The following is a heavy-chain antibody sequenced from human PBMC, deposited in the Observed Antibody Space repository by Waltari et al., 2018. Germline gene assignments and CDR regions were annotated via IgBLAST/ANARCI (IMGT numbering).Heavy chain of an antibody. CDR2: IIPIFGTA. CDR3: ARDTVVISHDAFDI. CDR1: GGTFSSYA. D-gene: IGHD3-22*01. J-gene: IGHJ3*02. Sequence: QVPLVQSGAEVKKPGSSVKVSCKASGGTFSSYAISGVRQAPGQGLEWMGGIIPIFGTANYAQKFQGRVTITADESTSTAYMELSSLRSEDTAVYYCARDTVVISHDAFDIWGQGTMVTVSS. V-gene: IGHV1-69*01.